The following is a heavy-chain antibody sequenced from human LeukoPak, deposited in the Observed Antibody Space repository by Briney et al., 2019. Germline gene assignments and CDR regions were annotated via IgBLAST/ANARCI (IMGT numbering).Heavy chain of an antibody. V-gene: IGHV3-30*02. CDR1: GFNFSNYD. D-gene: IGHD2-21*02. J-gene: IGHJ5*02. Sequence: PGGSLRLSCAASGFNFSNYDMHWVRQAPGKGLEWVAFIRYDGSDKYYADSVKGRFTISRDYSKNTLYLQMNSLRTEDTAVYYCAKGDTSWGQGTLVTVSS. CDR2: IRYDGSDK. CDR3: AKGDTS.